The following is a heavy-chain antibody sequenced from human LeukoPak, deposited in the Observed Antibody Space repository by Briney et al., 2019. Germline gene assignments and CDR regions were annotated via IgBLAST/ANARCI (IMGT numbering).Heavy chain of an antibody. CDR3: ARDVWFGELLSSDAFDI. V-gene: IGHV3-7*04. Sequence: GGSLRLSCAASGFTFSSHWMSWVRQAPGKGLEWVANIKQDGSEKYYVDSVKGRFTIPRDNAKNSLYLQMNSLRAEDTAVYYCARDVWFGELLSSDAFDIWGQGTMVTVSS. J-gene: IGHJ3*02. D-gene: IGHD3-10*01. CDR2: IKQDGSEK. CDR1: GFTFSSHW.